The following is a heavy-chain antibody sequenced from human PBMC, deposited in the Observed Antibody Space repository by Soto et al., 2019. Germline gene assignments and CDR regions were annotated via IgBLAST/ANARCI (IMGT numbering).Heavy chain of an antibody. V-gene: IGHV3-15*07. D-gene: IGHD3-22*01. CDR2: IKSKTDGGTT. Sequence: GGSLRLSCAASGFTFSNAWMNWVRQAPGKGLEWVGRIKSKTDGGTTDYAAPVKGRFTISRDDSKNTLYLQMNSLKTEDTAVYYCTTDSRHYYDSSGYYYYYYYGMDVWGQGTTVTVSS. J-gene: IGHJ6*02. CDR3: TTDSRHYYDSSGYYYYYYYGMDV. CDR1: GFTFSNAW.